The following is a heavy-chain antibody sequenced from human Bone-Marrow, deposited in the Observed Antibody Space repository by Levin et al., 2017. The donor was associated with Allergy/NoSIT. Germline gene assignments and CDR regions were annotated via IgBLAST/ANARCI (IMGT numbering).Heavy chain of an antibody. V-gene: IGHV1-2*04. CDR1: GYTFTGYY. CDR2: INPNSGGT. CDR3: ARDGRPPRKRGYSYGYSMDFDY. J-gene: IGHJ4*02. Sequence: ASVKVSCKASGYTFTGYYMHWVRQAPGQGLEWMGWINPNSGGTNYAQKFQGWVTMTRDTSISTAYMELSRLRSDDTAVYYCARDGRPPRKRGYSYGYSMDFDYWGQGTLVTVSS. D-gene: IGHD5-18*01.